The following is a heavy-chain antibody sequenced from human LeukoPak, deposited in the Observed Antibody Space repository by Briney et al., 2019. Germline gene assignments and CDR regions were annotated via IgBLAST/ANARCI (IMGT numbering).Heavy chain of an antibody. CDR3: ARGGGYNWFDP. J-gene: IGHJ5*02. V-gene: IGHV4-34*01. CDR1: GGSFSGYY. CDR2: INHSGNT. D-gene: IGHD3-10*01. Sequence: TSETLSPTCAVYGGSFSGYYWSWIRQPPRKGREWIGEINHSGNTNYTPSIKSRVNISVDKSKNQFCLKLSSVTAADTAVYYCARGGGYNWFDPWGQGNLVTVSS.